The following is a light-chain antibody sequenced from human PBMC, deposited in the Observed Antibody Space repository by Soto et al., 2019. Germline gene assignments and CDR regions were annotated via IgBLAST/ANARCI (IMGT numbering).Light chain of an antibody. Sequence: DIQLTQSPSFLSASVGDRVTITCRASQGVNNDLAWYQQNPGKAPNLLIYAASTLQSGVPSRFSGSGSGTEFTLTISSLQPEDFATYYCQQLNTYPVTFGRGTKVEIK. V-gene: IGKV1-9*01. J-gene: IGKJ3*01. CDR3: QQLNTYPVT. CDR1: QGVNND. CDR2: AAS.